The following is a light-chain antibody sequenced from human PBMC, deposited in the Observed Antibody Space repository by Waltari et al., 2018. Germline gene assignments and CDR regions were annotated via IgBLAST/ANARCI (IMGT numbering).Light chain of an antibody. CDR3: QHYVRLPAT. CDR1: QSVGRS. Sequence: EIVFTQSPGTLSLSPGERATLSCRASQSVGRSLAWYQQKPGQAPRLLIFAASSRATGIPDRFSGSGSGTDFSLSISRLEPEDLAVYYCQHYVRLPATFGQGTKVEIK. J-gene: IGKJ1*01. V-gene: IGKV3-20*01. CDR2: AAS.